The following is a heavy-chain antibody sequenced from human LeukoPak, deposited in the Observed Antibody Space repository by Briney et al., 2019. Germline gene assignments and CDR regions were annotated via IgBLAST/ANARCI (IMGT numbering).Heavy chain of an antibody. J-gene: IGHJ4*02. D-gene: IGHD6-25*01. CDR3: AKSGSGWRGSTYYFDY. Sequence: GGSLRLSCAASGFIFSTFAMGWVRQAPGKGLEWVSTISGSGATTYYAASVKGRFTISRDKSKKTLYIQMNSLRAEDTAIYFCAKSGSGWRGSTYYFDYWGQGTLVTVSS. CDR1: GFIFSTFA. V-gene: IGHV3-23*01. CDR2: ISGSGATT.